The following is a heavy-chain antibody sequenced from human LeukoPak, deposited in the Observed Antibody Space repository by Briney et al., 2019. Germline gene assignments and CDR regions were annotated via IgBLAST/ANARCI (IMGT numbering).Heavy chain of an antibody. V-gene: IGHV4-59*01. J-gene: IGHJ5*01. CDR1: GGSISSYY. Sequence: SETLSLTCTVSGGSISSYYWSWIRQPPGNGLEWIGYIYYSGSTNYNPSLKSRVTISVDTSKNQFSLKLSSVTAADTAVYYCARGRGWHGRGWYEFWGQGTLVTVSS. D-gene: IGHD6-19*01. CDR2: IYYSGST. CDR3: ARGRGWHGRGWYEF.